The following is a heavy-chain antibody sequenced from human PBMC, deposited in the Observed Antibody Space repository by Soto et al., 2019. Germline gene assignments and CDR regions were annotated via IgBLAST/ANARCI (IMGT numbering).Heavy chain of an antibody. CDR3: ARGDVENWFDP. J-gene: IGHJ5*02. D-gene: IGHD1-26*01. V-gene: IGHV1-69*02. Sequence: VASVKVSCKASGGTFSSYTISWVRQAPGQGLEWMGRIIPILGIANYAQKFQGRVTITADKSTSTAYMELSSLRSEDTAVYYCARGDVENWFDPWGQGTLVTVSS. CDR1: GGTFSSYT. CDR2: IIPILGIA.